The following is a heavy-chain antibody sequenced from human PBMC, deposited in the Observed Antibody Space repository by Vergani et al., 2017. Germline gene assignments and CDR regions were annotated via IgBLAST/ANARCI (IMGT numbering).Heavy chain of an antibody. Sequence: QVQLQESGPGLVKPSETLSLTCTVSGGSISSYYWSWIRQPPGKGLEWIGYISYSGSTNYNPSLKSRVTISVDTSKNQFSLKLSSVTAADTAVYYWARDSGGYAIDYWGQGTLVTVSS. D-gene: IGHD3-10*01. CDR3: ARDSGGYAIDY. V-gene: IGHV4-59*01. J-gene: IGHJ4*02. CDR2: ISYSGST. CDR1: GGSISSYY.